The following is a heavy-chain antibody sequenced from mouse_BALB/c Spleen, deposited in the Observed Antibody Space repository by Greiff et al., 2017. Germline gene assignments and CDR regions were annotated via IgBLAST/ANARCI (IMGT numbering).Heavy chain of an antibody. CDR2: ISSGGST. Sequence: EVHLVESGGGLVKPGGSLKLSCAASGFTFSSYAMSWVRQTPEKRLEWVASISSGGSTYYPDSVKGRFTISRDNARNILYLQMSSLRSEDTAMYYCARGGIYYGNYAWFAYWGQGTLVTVSA. V-gene: IGHV5-6-5*01. D-gene: IGHD2-1*01. J-gene: IGHJ3*01. CDR1: GFTFSSYA. CDR3: ARGGIYYGNYAWFAY.